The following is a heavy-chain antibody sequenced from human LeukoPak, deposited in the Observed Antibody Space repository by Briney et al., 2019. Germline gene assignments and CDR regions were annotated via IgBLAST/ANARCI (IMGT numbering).Heavy chain of an antibody. CDR3: ARGRFLVGARNWFDP. CDR2: ISAYNGNT. CDR1: GYTFTSYG. V-gene: IGHV1-18*01. D-gene: IGHD1-26*01. J-gene: IGHJ5*02. Sequence: GASVKVSCKASGYTFTSYGISWVRQAPGQGLEWMGWISAYNGNTNYAQKFQGRVTITWNTSINTAYMELSSLRSEDTAVYYCARGRFLVGARNWFDPWGQGTLVTVSS.